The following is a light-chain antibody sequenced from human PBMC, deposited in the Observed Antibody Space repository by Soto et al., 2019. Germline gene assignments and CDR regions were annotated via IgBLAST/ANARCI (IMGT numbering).Light chain of an antibody. J-gene: IGKJ1*01. V-gene: IGKV1-39*01. CDR2: AES. CDR3: HQTYSIPPT. Sequence: IRITQSPSSLSASVGYRVTITCRASQRISTYLNWFQQRPGKAPRLLIYAESTLQTGVSSNFSGSASGTDFTLTITSLQPEDFATYFCHQTYSIPPTFGQGTKVQIX. CDR1: QRISTY.